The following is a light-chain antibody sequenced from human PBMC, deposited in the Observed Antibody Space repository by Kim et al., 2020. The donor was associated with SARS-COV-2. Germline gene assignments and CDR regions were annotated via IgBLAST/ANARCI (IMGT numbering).Light chain of an antibody. CDR2: QDS. Sequence: SYELTQPPSVSVSPGQTASITCSGDKLGDKYACWYQQKPGQSPVLVIYQDSKRPSGIPERFSGSNSGNTATLTISGTQAMDEADHYCQAWDSSTANVVFG. V-gene: IGLV3-1*01. CDR1: KLGDKY. J-gene: IGLJ2*01. CDR3: QAWDSSTANVV.